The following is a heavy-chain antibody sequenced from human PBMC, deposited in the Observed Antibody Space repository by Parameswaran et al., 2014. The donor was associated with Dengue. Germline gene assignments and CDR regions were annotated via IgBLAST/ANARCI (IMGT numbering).Heavy chain of an antibody. CDR2: IYHSGST. D-gene: IGHD1-26*01. CDR3: ARDVVATTNWFDP. V-gene: IGHV4-4*02. J-gene: IGHJ5*02. Sequence: VRQAPGKGLEWIGEIYHSGSTNYNPSLKSRVTISVDKSKNQFSLKLSSVTAADTAVYYCARDVVATTNWFDPWGQGTLVTVSS.